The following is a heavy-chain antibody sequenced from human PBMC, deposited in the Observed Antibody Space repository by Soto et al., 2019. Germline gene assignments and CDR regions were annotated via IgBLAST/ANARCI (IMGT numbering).Heavy chain of an antibody. Sequence: SVKVSCKASGGTFSSYTISWVRQAPGQGLEWMGRIIPILGIANYAQKFQGRVTITADKSTSTAYMELSSLRSEDTAVDYCARADDSSGYYSEEYYYYGMDVWG. CDR1: GGTFSSYT. CDR2: IIPILGIA. CDR3: ARADDSSGYYSEEYYYYGMDV. D-gene: IGHD3-22*01. V-gene: IGHV1-69*02. J-gene: IGHJ6*02.